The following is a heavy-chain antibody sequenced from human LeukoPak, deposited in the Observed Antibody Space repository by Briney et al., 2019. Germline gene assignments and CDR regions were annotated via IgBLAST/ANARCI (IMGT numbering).Heavy chain of an antibody. CDR2: IYYSGST. CDR1: GDSISSYY. Sequence: SETLSLTCTVSGDSISSYYWSWIRQPPGKGLEWIGYIYYSGSTKYNPSLKSRVTISVDTSKNQFSLKLSSVTAADTAVYYCARDRVFYGGNSGYYFDYWGQGTLVTVSP. J-gene: IGHJ4*02. V-gene: IGHV4-59*12. D-gene: IGHD4-23*01. CDR3: ARDRVFYGGNSGYYFDY.